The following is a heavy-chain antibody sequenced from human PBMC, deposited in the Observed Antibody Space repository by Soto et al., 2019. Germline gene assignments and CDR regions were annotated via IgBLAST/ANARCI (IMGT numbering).Heavy chain of an antibody. CDR3: ARLFSSGWQLFDY. J-gene: IGHJ4*02. Sequence: PSETLSLTCTVSGGSISSSSYYWGWIRQPPGKGLEWIGNLYYGGSTYYNPSLKSRVTISVDTSKNQFSLKLSSVTAADTAVYYCARLFSSGWQLFDYWGQGTLVTVSS. D-gene: IGHD6-19*01. V-gene: IGHV4-39*07. CDR2: LYYGGST. CDR1: GGSISSSSYY.